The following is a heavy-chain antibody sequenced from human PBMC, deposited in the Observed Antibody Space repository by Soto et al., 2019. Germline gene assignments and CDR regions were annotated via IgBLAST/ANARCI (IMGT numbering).Heavy chain of an antibody. Sequence: ASVKVSCKASGYTFTSYDINWVRQATGQGLEWMGRMNPNSGNTGYAQKFQGRVTMTRNTSISTAYMELSSLRSEDTAVYYCARRCSGGSCYGLGVAFDIWGQGTMVTVSS. V-gene: IGHV1-8*01. D-gene: IGHD2-15*01. CDR2: MNPNSGNT. CDR1: GYTFTSYD. J-gene: IGHJ3*02. CDR3: ARRCSGGSCYGLGVAFDI.